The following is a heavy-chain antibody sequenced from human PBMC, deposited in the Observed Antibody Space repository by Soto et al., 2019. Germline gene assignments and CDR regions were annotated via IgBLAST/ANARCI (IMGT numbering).Heavy chain of an antibody. CDR1: GYTFTSYG. V-gene: IGHV1-18*01. CDR3: ARWRPFGESSRKNYYYYGMDV. CDR2: ISAYNGNT. J-gene: IGHJ6*02. D-gene: IGHD3-10*01. Sequence: ASVKVSCKASGYTFTSYGISWVRQAPGQGLEWMGWISAYNGNTNYAQKLQGRVTMTTATSTSTAYMELRSLRSDDTAVYYCARWRPFGESSRKNYYYYGMDVWGQGTTVTVSS.